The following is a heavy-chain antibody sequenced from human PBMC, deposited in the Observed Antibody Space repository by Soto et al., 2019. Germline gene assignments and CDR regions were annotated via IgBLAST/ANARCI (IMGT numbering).Heavy chain of an antibody. CDR1: GFTFSSYA. J-gene: IGHJ4*02. CDR3: ERVGY. V-gene: IGHV3-64*01. Sequence: GGSLRLSCAASGFTFSSYAMHWVRQAPGKGLEYVSAISSNGGSTYYANSVKGRFTISRDNSKNTLYLQMGSLRAEEMAVYYCERVGYWGQGTLVTVSS. CDR2: ISSNGGST.